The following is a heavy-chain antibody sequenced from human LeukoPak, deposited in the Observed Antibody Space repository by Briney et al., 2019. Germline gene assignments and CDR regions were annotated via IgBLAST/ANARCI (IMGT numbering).Heavy chain of an antibody. CDR1: GGSISSYY. V-gene: IGHV4-59*08. CDR2: IYYSGST. D-gene: IGHD5-24*01. CDR3: ARRRNDDGAFDI. Sequence: SETLSLTCTVSGGSISSYYWSWIRQPPGKGLEWIGYIYYSGSTNYNPSLKSRVTISVDTSKNQFSLKLSSVTAADTAVYYCARRRNDDGAFDIWGQGTMVTVSS. J-gene: IGHJ3*02.